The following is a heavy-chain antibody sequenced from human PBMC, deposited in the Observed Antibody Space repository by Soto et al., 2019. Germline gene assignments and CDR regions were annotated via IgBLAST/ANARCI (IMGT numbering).Heavy chain of an antibody. V-gene: IGHV4-34*01. D-gene: IGHD6-6*01. Sequence: QVQLQQWGAGLLKPSETLSLTCAVYGGSFSGYYWSWIRQPPGKGLEWIGEINHSGSTNYNPSLKSRVTISVDTSKNQFSLKLSSVTVADTAVYYCARGLSSSGDYWGQGTLVTVSS. CDR1: GGSFSGYY. J-gene: IGHJ4*02. CDR2: INHSGST. CDR3: ARGLSSSGDY.